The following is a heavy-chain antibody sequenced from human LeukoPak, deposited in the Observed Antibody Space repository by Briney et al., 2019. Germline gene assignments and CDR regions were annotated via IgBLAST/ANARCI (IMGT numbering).Heavy chain of an antibody. Sequence: GGSLRLSCSASGFTLSNYVMHWVRQAPGKGLEYVSAITSNGGSTYYAESVKGRFTFSRDNSKNTLYLKMSSLRAEDTAVYYCVKEGRRVHYGSGGFFDSWGQGTLVTVSS. CDR2: ITSNGGST. J-gene: IGHJ4*02. CDR1: GFTLSNYV. CDR3: VKEGRRVHYGSGGFFDS. D-gene: IGHD3-10*01. V-gene: IGHV3-64D*09.